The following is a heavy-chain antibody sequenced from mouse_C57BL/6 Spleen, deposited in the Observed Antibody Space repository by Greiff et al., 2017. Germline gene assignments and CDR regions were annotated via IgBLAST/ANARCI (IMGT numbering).Heavy chain of an antibody. D-gene: IGHD2-1*01. V-gene: IGHV1-19*01. J-gene: IGHJ2*01. CDR3: ASGYGNYNYFDY. Sequence: VQLQQSGPVLVKPGASVKMSCKASGYTFTDYYMNWVKQSHGKSLEWIGVINPYNGGTSYNQKFKGKATLTVDKSSSTAYMELNSLTSEDSAVYYCASGYGNYNYFDYWGQGTTLTVSS. CDR1: GYTFTDYY. CDR2: INPYNGGT.